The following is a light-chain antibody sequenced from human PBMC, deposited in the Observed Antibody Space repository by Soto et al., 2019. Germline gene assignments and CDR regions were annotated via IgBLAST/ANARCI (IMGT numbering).Light chain of an antibody. J-gene: IGKJ1*01. V-gene: IGKV2-28*01. CDR1: QSLLHDNGYNY. Sequence: DIVMPQSPLSLPVTPGEPASISCRSSQSLLHDNGYNYLDWYLQRPGQSPQLLIYLGSNRASGVPDRFSGSGSGTDFTLKISGVEAEDVGVYYCMQALQTPWTFGQGTKVEIK. CDR2: LGS. CDR3: MQALQTPWT.